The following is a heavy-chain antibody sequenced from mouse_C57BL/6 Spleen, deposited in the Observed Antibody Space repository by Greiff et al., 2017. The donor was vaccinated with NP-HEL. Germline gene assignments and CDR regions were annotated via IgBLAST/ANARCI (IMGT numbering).Heavy chain of an antibody. D-gene: IGHD2-10*02. CDR1: GFNIKDDY. CDR3: TKPYETTTGAWVAY. J-gene: IGHJ3*01. V-gene: IGHV14-4*01. Sequence: VQLQQSGAELVRPGASVTLSCTASGFNIKDDYMHWVKQRPEQGLEWIGWIDPENGDTEYASQFQGKAPITADTSSNPAYLQLSSLTSEDTAVYYCTKPYETTTGAWVAYWGQGTLVTVSA. CDR2: IDPENGDT.